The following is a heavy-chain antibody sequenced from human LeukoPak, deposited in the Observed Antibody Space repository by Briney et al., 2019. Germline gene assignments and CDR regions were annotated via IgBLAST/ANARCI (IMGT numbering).Heavy chain of an antibody. V-gene: IGHV1-8*03. CDR1: GYTFTSYD. J-gene: IGHJ5*02. CDR3: ARVRQEGGYAP. Sequence: ASVKVSCKASGYTFTSYDINWVRQATGQGLEWMGWMSPNSGNTGYAQKFQGRVTITRNTSISTAYMELSRLRSEDTAVYYCARVRQEGGYAPWGQGTLVTVSS. CDR2: MSPNSGNT. D-gene: IGHD5-12*01.